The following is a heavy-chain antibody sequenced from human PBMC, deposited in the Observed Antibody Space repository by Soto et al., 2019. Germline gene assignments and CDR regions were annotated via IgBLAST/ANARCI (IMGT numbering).Heavy chain of an antibody. J-gene: IGHJ6*02. V-gene: IGHV3-33*01. CDR3: ARAPGLPYLDV. Sequence: PGGSLRLSCAASGFTFSSYGMHWVRQAPGKGLEWVAVIWYDGSNKYYADSVKGRFTISRDNSKNTLYLQMNSLRAEDTAVYYCARAPGLPYLDVWGQGTTVTVSS. CDR1: GFTFSSYG. D-gene: IGHD5-18*01. CDR2: IWYDGSNK.